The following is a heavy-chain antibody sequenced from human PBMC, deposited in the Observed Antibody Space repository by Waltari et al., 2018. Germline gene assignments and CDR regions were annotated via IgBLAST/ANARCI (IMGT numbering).Heavy chain of an antibody. CDR3: ARDTPGDGIDY. J-gene: IGHJ4*02. D-gene: IGHD7-27*01. Sequence: EVQLVESGGGIGQPGGSLRLSCVASGFSFNDYWMHWVRQDPEKGLVCVSHVKHDGTHTTYADSVKGRFTVSRDNAKNTVHLQMNSLRVDDTAVYFCARDTPGDGIDYWGQGTLVTVSS. V-gene: IGHV3-74*01. CDR1: GFSFNDYW. CDR2: VKHDGTHT.